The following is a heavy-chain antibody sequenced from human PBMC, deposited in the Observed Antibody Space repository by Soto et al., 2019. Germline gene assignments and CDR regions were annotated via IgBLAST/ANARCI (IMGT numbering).Heavy chain of an antibody. D-gene: IGHD6-13*01. CDR3: APNGAWSSSWYFDY. CDR1: GGAVSSSSYY. CDR2: IYYSGST. J-gene: IGHJ4*02. Sequence: PSETLSLTCTVSGGAVSSSSYYWSWIRQPPGKGLEWIGYIYYSGSTNYNPSLKSRVTISVDTSKNQFSLKLSSVTAADTAVYSCAPNGAWSSSWYFDYWRQGHLVTVSS. V-gene: IGHV4-61*01.